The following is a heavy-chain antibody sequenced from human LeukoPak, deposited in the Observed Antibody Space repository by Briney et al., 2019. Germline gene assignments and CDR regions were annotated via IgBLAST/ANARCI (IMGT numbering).Heavy chain of an antibody. D-gene: IGHD1-26*01. J-gene: IGHJ4*02. CDR3: AREVVGATNDY. V-gene: IGHV3-23*01. CDR2: ISGSGGST. CDR1: GFTFSSYA. Sequence: GGSLRLSCAASGFTFSSYAMSWVRQAPGKGLEWVSAISGSGGSTYYADSVKGRFTISRDNAKNSLYLQMNSLRAEDTAVYYCAREVVGATNDYWGQGTLVTVSS.